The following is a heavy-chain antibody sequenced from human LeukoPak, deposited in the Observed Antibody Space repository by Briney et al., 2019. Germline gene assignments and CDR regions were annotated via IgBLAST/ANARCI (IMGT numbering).Heavy chain of an antibody. CDR2: INTDGSST. CDR3: ARDLAYGMDV. V-gene: IGHV3-74*01. CDR1: GFTLSNYW. J-gene: IGHJ6*02. Sequence: GGSLRLSCVASGFTLSNYWMHWVRQAPGKGLVWVSRINTDGSSTTYADSVKGRFTISGDNAKNTLYLQMNSLRAEDTAVYYCARDLAYGMDVWGQGATVTVSS. D-gene: IGHD2-21*01.